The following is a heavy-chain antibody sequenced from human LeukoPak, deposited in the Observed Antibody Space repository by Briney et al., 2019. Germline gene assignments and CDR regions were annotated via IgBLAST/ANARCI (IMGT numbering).Heavy chain of an antibody. V-gene: IGHV4-59*12. Sequence: SETLSLTCTVSGGSISSYYWSWIRQPPGKGLEWIGYIYYSGSTNYNPSLKSRVTISVDTSKNQFSLKLSSVTAADTAVYYCARGGSGSPYYFDYWGQGTLVTVSS. CDR3: ARGGSGSPYYFDY. CDR2: IYYSGST. J-gene: IGHJ4*02. CDR1: GGSISSYY. D-gene: IGHD1-26*01.